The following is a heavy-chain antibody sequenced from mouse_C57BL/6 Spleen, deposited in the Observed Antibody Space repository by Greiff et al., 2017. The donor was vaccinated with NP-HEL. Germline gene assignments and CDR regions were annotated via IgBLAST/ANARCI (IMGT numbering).Heavy chain of an antibody. CDR1: GYTFTSYW. D-gene: IGHD1-1*01. V-gene: IGHV1-64*01. J-gene: IGHJ2*01. CDR2: IHPNSGST. CDR3: ARREVTTVFDY. Sequence: QVQLQQSGPELVKPGASVKISCKASGYTFTSYWMHWVKQRPGQGLEWIGMIHPNSGSTNYNEKFKSKATLTVDKSSSTAYMQLSSLTSEDSAVYYCARREVTTVFDYWGQGTTLTVSS.